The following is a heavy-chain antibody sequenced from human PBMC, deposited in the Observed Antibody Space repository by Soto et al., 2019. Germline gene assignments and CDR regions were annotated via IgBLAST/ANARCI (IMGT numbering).Heavy chain of an antibody. J-gene: IGHJ5*01. CDR1: HCTFTTYT. Sequence: ASVKVSCKDSHCTFTTYTITWLRQAPGHVLEWGGWIGPKSGNTNFAHKFQGRVSFTIDTTTSTAYMELRSRRADHTAVYYCATDEANYLDFWSHGTLVTVSS. V-gene: IGHV1-18*04. D-gene: IGHD2-8*01. CDR2: IGPKSGNT. CDR3: ATDEANYLDF.